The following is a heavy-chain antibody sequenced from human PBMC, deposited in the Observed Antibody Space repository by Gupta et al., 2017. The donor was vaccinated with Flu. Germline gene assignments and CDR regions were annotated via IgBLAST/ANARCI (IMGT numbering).Heavy chain of an antibody. V-gene: IGHV3-30*18. CDR1: FTVSSYG. Sequence: FTVSSYGMHWVRQAPGKGLEWVAVISYDGSNKYYADSVKGRFTISRDNSKNTLYLQMNSLRAEDTAVYYCAKEYVVTGLLWGQGTLVTVSS. J-gene: IGHJ4*02. CDR3: AKEYVVTGLL. CDR2: ISYDGSNK. D-gene: IGHD2-15*01.